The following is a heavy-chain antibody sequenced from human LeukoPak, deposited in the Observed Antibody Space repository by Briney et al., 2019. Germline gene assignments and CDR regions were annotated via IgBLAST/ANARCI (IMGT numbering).Heavy chain of an antibody. CDR2: INPSGGST. V-gene: IGHV1-46*01. CDR1: GYTFTSYY. D-gene: IGHD3-22*01. J-gene: IGHJ4*02. Sequence: ASVNVSCKASGYTFTSYYMHWVRQAPGQGLEWMGIINPSGGSTSYAQKFQGRVTMTRDTSTSTVYMELSSLRSEDTAVYYCARDSRITMIVVGGHYFDYWGQGTLVTVSS. CDR3: ARDSRITMIVVGGHYFDY.